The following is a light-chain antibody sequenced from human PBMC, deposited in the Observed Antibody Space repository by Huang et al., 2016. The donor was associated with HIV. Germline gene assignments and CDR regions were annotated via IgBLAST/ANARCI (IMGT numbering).Light chain of an antibody. V-gene: IGKV3-11*01. CDR1: QGVSNY. J-gene: IGKJ4*01. CDR3: QQRSDWPLT. CDR2: DAS. Sequence: IVLTQSPATLSLSPGERATLSCRASQGVSNYLAWYQQKPGQAPRLLIYDASTRATGIPARFSGSGSGTDFTLTISSLEPEDFAVYYCQQRSDWPLTFGGGTTVAI.